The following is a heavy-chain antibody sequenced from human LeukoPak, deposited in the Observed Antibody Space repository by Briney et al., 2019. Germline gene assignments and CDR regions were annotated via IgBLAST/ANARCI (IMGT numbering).Heavy chain of an antibody. V-gene: IGHV3-43*01. CDR2: ISWEGQTT. CDR3: TRDTDFGSPTNYFDH. Sequence: PGGSLRLSCAASGFTFDDYAMHWVRHAPGKGLDWVSLISWEGQTTYYADSVRGRFSISRDNSKNSLFLEMNSLTTDDTGFYYCTRDTDFGSPTNYFDHWGQGTLVSVSS. J-gene: IGHJ4*02. CDR1: GFTFDDYA. D-gene: IGHD3-10*01.